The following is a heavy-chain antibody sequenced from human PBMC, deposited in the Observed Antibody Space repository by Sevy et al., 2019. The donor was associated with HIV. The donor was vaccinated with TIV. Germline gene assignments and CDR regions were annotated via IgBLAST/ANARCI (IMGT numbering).Heavy chain of an antibody. CDR3: VKEGGGEGCDH. CDR1: GFSYSSYG. V-gene: IGHV3-30*02. CDR2: IQYDGSNK. D-gene: IGHD2-21*01. J-gene: IGHJ4*02. Sequence: GGSLRLSCAASGFSYSSYGMHWVRQAPGKGLEWVAYIQYDGSNKDYADSVKGRFTISRDNSKNTLDLQMNSLRVEDTAVYYGVKEGGGEGCDHWGQGTLVTVSS.